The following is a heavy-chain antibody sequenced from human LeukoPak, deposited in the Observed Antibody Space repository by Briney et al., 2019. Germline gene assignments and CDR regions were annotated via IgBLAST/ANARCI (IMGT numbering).Heavy chain of an antibody. J-gene: IGHJ3*02. D-gene: IGHD3-22*01. CDR1: GFTFSSYG. CDR2: ISYDGSNP. Sequence: GGSLRLSCAASGFTFSSYGMHWVRQAPGKGLEWVTVISYDGSNPYYADSVKGRFTISRDNSKNTLYLQMNSLRAEDTALYHCARDGYYYDSGAFDIWGQGTMVTVSS. V-gene: IGHV3-30*03. CDR3: ARDGYYYDSGAFDI.